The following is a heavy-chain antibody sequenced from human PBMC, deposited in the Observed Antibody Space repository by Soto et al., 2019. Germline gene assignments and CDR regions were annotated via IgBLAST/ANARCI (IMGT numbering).Heavy chain of an antibody. J-gene: IGHJ6*02. V-gene: IGHV3-30*03. CDR1: GFTFSSYT. Sequence: GGSLRLSCAASGFTFSSYTMHWVRQAPGEGLEWVAVISYDGNNKFYADSVKGRFTISRDNSKNTLYLQMNSLRAEDTAVYYCARDRKKGRSSSLFGMDVWGQGTTVTVSS. D-gene: IGHD6-13*01. CDR3: ARDRKKGRSSSLFGMDV. CDR2: ISYDGNNK.